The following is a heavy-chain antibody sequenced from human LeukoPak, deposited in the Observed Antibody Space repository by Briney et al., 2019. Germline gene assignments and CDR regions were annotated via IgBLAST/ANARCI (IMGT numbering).Heavy chain of an antibody. CDR1: GFTVNSTY. CDR2: IYSGGST. V-gene: IGHV3-53*01. CDR3: ARDLWHIARYGHYMDV. Sequence: GGSLRLSCAASGFTVNSTYMSWVRQAPGKGLEWVSIIYSGGSTYYVDSVKGRFSISRDNSKNTVYLQMNSLRAEDTAVYYCARDLWHIARYGHYMDVWGKGTTVTISS. J-gene: IGHJ6*03. D-gene: IGHD2-21*01.